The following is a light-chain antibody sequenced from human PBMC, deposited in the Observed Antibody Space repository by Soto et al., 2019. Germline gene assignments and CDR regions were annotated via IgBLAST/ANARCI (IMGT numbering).Light chain of an antibody. CDR3: AAWDDILRGV. Sequence: QSVLTQPPSASGTPGHKVTISCSGSSSNIGRSYVSWYQQLPGTAPKLLIYSNNQRPSGVPDRFSGSKSGTSASLAISELRSEDEADYFCAAWDDILRGVFGGGTKVTVL. CDR1: SSNIGRSY. V-gene: IGLV1-47*02. CDR2: SNN. J-gene: IGLJ3*02.